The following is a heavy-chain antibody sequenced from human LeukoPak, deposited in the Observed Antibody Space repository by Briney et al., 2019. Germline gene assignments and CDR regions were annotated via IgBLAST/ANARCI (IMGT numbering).Heavy chain of an antibody. CDR1: GGTFSSYG. V-gene: IGHV1-69*04. D-gene: IGHD3-10*01. J-gene: IGHJ4*02. CDR3: ARDQNSYGSGSYPDY. CDR2: IIPIFGIA. Sequence: SVKVSCTTSGGTFSSYGISWVRQAPGQGLEWMGRIIPIFGIANYAQKFQGRVTITADKSTSTAYMELSSLTSEDTAVYYCARDQNSYGSGSYPDYWGQGTLVTVSS.